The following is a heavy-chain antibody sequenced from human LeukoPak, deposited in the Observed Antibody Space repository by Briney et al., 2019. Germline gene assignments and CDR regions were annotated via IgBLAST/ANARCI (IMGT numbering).Heavy chain of an antibody. V-gene: IGHV3-21*01. J-gene: IGHJ4*02. CDR3: ARLSGNFGSYCFDY. CDR2: ISSYSTYI. Sequence: GGSLRLSCAASGFTFSGYSINWVRQAPGKGLEWVSSISSYSTYIYYADSVKGRFTISRDNAKNSLYLQMSSLRAEDTAVYYCARLSGNFGSYCFDYWGQGTLVTVSS. CDR1: GFTFSGYS. D-gene: IGHD1-26*01.